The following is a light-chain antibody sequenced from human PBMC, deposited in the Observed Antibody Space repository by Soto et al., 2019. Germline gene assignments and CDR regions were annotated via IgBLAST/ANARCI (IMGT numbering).Light chain of an antibody. J-gene: IGKJ5*01. CDR3: QQSYFYPVT. Sequence: DIVMTQSPDSLAVSLGERATINCKSSQTLLYKSDKRNYLAWFQQKPGQPPKLLIYWASTRQSGVPDRFSGSGSEKEFTLTISSLQAEDVETYSCQQSYFYPVTFGQGTRLEIE. CDR2: WAS. V-gene: IGKV4-1*01. CDR1: QTLLYKSDKRNY.